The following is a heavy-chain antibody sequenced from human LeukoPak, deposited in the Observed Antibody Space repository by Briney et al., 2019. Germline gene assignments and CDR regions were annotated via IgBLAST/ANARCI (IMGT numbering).Heavy chain of an antibody. D-gene: IGHD6-13*01. Sequence: GESLKISCKGSGYSFTSYWIGWVRQMPGKGLEWMGIIYPGDSDTRYSPSFQGQVTIPADKSISTAYLQWSSLKASDTAMYYCARPQGYSSSWYDAFDIWGQGTMVTVSS. J-gene: IGHJ3*02. CDR1: GYSFTSYW. CDR2: IYPGDSDT. V-gene: IGHV5-51*01. CDR3: ARPQGYSSSWYDAFDI.